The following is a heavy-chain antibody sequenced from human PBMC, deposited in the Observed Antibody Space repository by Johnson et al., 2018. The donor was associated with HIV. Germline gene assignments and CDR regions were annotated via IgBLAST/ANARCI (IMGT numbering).Heavy chain of an antibody. J-gene: IGHJ3*02. V-gene: IGHV3-30*01. D-gene: IGHD4-17*01. CDR1: GFNFNTYT. CDR3: AGAPLRHDAFDI. CDR2: ISYDGGNR. Sequence: QVQLVESGGGVVQPGRSLRLFCAVSGFNFNTYTMHWVRQAPGRGLEWVAVISYDGGNRYYADSVKGRFTISRDNAKKSLYLQMNSLRAEDTAVYYCAGAPLRHDAFDIWGQGTMVTVSS.